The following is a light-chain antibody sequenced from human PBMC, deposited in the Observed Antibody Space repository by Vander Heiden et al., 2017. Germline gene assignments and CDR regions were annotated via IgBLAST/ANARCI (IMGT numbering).Light chain of an antibody. Sequence: DIPMTQSPSSLPASVGDTVTISRRASQSISSNLNWYQLKPGKAPKLLIYASPSLPGGVPSRCSSSRAGREDTLTISSLQPEDYAAYYCRQSYSNPPWTFGQGTKVEIK. V-gene: IGKV1-39*01. CDR1: QSISSN. CDR2: ASP. CDR3: RQSYSNPPWT. J-gene: IGKJ1*01.